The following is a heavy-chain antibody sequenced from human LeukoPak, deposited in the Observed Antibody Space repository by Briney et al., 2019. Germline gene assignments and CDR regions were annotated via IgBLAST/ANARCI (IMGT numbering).Heavy chain of an antibody. CDR2: IKQDGSEK. J-gene: IGHJ6*03. CDR1: GFTFSSYW. Sequence: GGSLRLFCAASGFTFSSYWMSWVRQAPGKGLEWVANIKQDGSEKYYVDSVKGRFTISRDNAKNSLYLQMNSLRAEDTAVYYCARDFGYYDFWSGAHYYYYYMDVWGKGTTVTVSS. D-gene: IGHD3-3*01. CDR3: ARDFGYYDFWSGAHYYYYYMDV. V-gene: IGHV3-7*01.